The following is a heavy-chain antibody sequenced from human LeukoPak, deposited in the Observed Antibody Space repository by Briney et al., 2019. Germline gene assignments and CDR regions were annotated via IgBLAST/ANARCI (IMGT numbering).Heavy chain of an antibody. CDR3: AKCRSTSCYIDY. V-gene: IGHV3-23*01. Sequence: QAGGSLRLSCAASGFTFSSYAMSWVRQAPGKGLEWVSAISGSGGSTYYADSVKGRFTISRDNSKNTLYLQTNSLRAEDTAVYYCAKCRSTSCYIDYWGQGTVVTVSS. CDR1: GFTFSSYA. J-gene: IGHJ4*02. CDR2: ISGSGGST. D-gene: IGHD2-2*02.